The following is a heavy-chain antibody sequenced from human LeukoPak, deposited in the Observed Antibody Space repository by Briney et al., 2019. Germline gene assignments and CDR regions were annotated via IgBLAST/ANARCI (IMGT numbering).Heavy chain of an antibody. J-gene: IGHJ4*02. CDR2: ISGSGGST. Sequence: HPGGSLRLSCAASGFTFSSYAMSWVRQAPGKGLEWVSAISGSGGSTYYADSVKGRFTISRDNSKNTLYLQMNSLRAEDTAVYYCAKDRYNIVVVTAVDYWGQGTLVTVSS. V-gene: IGHV3-23*01. CDR1: GFTFSSYA. CDR3: AKDRYNIVVVTAVDY. D-gene: IGHD2-21*02.